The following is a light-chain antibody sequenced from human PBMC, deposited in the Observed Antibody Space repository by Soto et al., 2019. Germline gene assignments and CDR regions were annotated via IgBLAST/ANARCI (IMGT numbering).Light chain of an antibody. CDR1: SSNIGAGYD. V-gene: IGLV1-40*01. CDR3: QSYDASLRANV. J-gene: IGLJ1*01. Sequence: QSVLTQPSSVSGAPGQRVTISCTGNSSNIGAGYDVHWYRQLPGTAPKLLIYGNSHRPSGVPDRFSGSKSGTSASLAITGLQAEDEADYYCQSYDASLRANVFGSGTKLTVL. CDR2: GNS.